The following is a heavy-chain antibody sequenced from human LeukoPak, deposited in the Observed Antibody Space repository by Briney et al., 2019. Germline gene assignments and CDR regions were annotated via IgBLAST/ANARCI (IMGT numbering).Heavy chain of an antibody. D-gene: IGHD5-24*01. J-gene: IGHJ3*02. Sequence: GGSLRLSCAASGFTFSNYGMHWVRQAPGKGLEWVAFIRYDGSNQYYADSVKGRFTISRDNSKNTLYLQMNSLRAEDTAVYYCATDSGVGMATTFSILDIWGQGTMVTVSS. V-gene: IGHV3-30*02. CDR2: IRYDGSNQ. CDR3: ATDSGVGMATTFSILDI. CDR1: GFTFSNYG.